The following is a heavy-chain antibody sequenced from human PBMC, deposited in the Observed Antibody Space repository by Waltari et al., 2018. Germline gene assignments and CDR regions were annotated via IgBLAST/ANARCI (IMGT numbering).Heavy chain of an antibody. D-gene: IGHD6-19*01. Sequence: TGQGLEWMGWMNPNSGNTGYAQKFQGRVTMTRNTSISTAYMELSSLRSEDTAVYYCARRSSGWYGNDAFDIWGQGTMVTVSS. J-gene: IGHJ3*02. V-gene: IGHV1-8*01. CDR3: ARRSSGWYGNDAFDI. CDR2: MNPNSGNT.